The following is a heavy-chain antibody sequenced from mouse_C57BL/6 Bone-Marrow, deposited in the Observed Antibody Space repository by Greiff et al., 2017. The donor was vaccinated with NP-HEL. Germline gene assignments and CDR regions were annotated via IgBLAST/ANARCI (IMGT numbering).Heavy chain of an antibody. CDR2: IDPETGGT. CDR1: GYTFTDYE. CDR3: TRISHFIPIAY. D-gene: IGHD1-1*01. V-gene: IGHV1-15*01. Sequence: SGAELVRPGASVTLSCKASGYTFTDYEMHWVKQTPVHGLEWIGAIDPETGGTAYNQKFKGKAILTADKSSSTAYMELRSLTSEDSAVYYCTRISHFIPIAYWGQGTLVTVSA. J-gene: IGHJ3*01.